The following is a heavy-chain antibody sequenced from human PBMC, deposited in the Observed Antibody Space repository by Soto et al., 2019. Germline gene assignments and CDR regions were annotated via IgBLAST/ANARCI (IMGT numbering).Heavy chain of an antibody. J-gene: IGHJ6*02. CDR1: GYTFTSYG. CDR2: ISAYNGNT. D-gene: IGHD3-10*01. V-gene: IGHV1-18*04. CDR3: ARANVLLWFGELLYSSYYYGMDV. Sequence: ASVKVSCKASGYTFTSYGISWVRQAPGQGLEWMGWISAYNGNTNYAQKLQGRVTMTTDTSASTAYMELRSLRSDDTAVYYCARANVLLWFGELLYSSYYYGMDVWCQGPTVTGSS.